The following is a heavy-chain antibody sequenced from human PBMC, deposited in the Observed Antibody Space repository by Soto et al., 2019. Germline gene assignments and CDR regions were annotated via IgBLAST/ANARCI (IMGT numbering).Heavy chain of an antibody. CDR2: IYSGGST. Sequence: GGSLRLSCAASGFTVSSNYMSWVRQAPGKGLEWVSVIYSGGSTYYADSVKGRFTISRDNSKNTLYLQMNSLRAEDTAVYYCARLGGYGSGSYYSYYFDYWGQGTLVTVSS. V-gene: IGHV3-53*01. J-gene: IGHJ4*02. D-gene: IGHD3-10*01. CDR3: ARLGGYGSGSYYSYYFDY. CDR1: GFTVSSNY.